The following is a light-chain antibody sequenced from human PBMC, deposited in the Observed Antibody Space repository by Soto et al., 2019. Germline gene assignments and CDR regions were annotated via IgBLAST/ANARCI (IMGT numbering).Light chain of an antibody. J-gene: IGLJ1*01. V-gene: IGLV2-14*01. CDR3: SSYTSSSTLV. Sequence: QSALTQPASGSGSPGQSITISCTGTSSDVGGYNYVAWYQQHPGKAPKIMIYEVSNRPSGVSNRFSGSKSGNTDSLTISGLQAEDEADYYCSSYTSSSTLVFGTGTKLTVI. CDR2: EVS. CDR1: SSDVGGYNY.